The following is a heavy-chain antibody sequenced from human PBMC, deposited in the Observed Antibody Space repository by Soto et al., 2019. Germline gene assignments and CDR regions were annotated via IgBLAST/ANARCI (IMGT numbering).Heavy chain of an antibody. CDR3: ARASYSGYEGDFDY. D-gene: IGHD5-12*01. CDR1: GFTFSSYS. J-gene: IGHJ4*02. Sequence: GGSLRLSCAASGFTFSSYSMNWVRQAPGKGLEWVSSISSSSSYIYYADSVKGRFTISRDNAKNSLYLQMNSLRAEDTAVYYCARASYSGYEGDFDYWGQGTLVTVSS. V-gene: IGHV3-21*01. CDR2: ISSSSSYI.